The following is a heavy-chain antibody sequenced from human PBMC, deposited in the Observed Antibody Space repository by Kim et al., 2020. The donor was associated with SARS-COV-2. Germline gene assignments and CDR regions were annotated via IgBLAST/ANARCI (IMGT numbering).Heavy chain of an antibody. Sequence: SETLSLTCTVSGGSISSGDYYWSWIRHPPGKGLEWIGYIYYSGSTYYNPSLKSRVTISVDTSKNQFSLKLSSVTAADTAVYYCRRGGILDYYYYMDVWGKGTTVTVSS. V-gene: IGHV4-30-4*01. D-gene: IGHD1-26*01. CDR3: RRGGILDYYYYMDV. CDR2: IYYSGST. CDR1: GGSISSGDYY. J-gene: IGHJ6*03.